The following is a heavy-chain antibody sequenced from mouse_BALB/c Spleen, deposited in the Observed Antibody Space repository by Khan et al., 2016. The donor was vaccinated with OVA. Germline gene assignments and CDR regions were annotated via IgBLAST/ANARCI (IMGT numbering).Heavy chain of an antibody. CDR3: ARRTTGYTMDY. CDR1: GYTFTSNT. D-gene: IGHD2-14*01. J-gene: IGHJ4*01. V-gene: IGHV1-4*01. CDR2: IILRSVFN. Sequence: QVQLQQSGAELARPGASVRMSCKASGYTFTSNTMHWVKQRPGRVLDWIGYIILRSVFNNYNQNFKDKATLTADKSSSTAYMQLSSLTSEDSAVYYCARRTTGYTMDYWGQGTSVTVSS.